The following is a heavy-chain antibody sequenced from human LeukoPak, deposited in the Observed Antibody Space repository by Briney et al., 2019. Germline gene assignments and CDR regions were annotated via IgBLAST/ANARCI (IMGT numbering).Heavy chain of an antibody. CDR3: ARGSPVRGYDFWSGYYPNWFDP. J-gene: IGHJ5*02. V-gene: IGHV4-59*01. D-gene: IGHD3-3*01. CDR1: GGSISSYY. Sequence: SETLSLTCTVSGGSISSYYWSWIRQPPGKGLEWIGNFYYSGITNYNPSLKSRVTISVDTSKNQFSLKLSSVTAADTAVYYCARGSPVRGYDFWSGYYPNWFDPWGQGTLVTVSS. CDR2: FYYSGIT.